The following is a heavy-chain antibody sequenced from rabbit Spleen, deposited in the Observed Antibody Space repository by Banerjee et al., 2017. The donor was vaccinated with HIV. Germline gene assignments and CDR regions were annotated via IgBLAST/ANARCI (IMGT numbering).Heavy chain of an antibody. J-gene: IGHJ6*01. CDR3: ARDTSTSFSSYGMDL. D-gene: IGHD1-1*01. CDR2: IDAGSSGFT. Sequence: QSLEESGGDLVKPGASLTLTCTASEVSFTYSSYMCWVRQAPGKGLEWMACIDAGSSGFTYFATWAKGRFTVSKTSSTTVTLQMTRLTAADTATYFCARDTSTSFSSYGMDLWGPGTLVTVS. V-gene: IGHV1S40*01. CDR1: EVSFTYSSY.